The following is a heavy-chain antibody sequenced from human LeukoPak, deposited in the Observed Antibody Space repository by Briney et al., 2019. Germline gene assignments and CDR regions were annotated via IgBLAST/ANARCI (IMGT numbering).Heavy chain of an antibody. V-gene: IGHV3-30*18. CDR2: ISYDGSKG. CDR3: AKEEVYGPGSPLVDY. D-gene: IGHD3-10*01. Sequence: PGGSLRLSCAASGFTFSSYGMHWVRQAPGRGLEWVAVISYDGSKGYFADSVKGRFTISRDNSKDTVYLQMNSLRAEDTAVYYCAKEEVYGPGSPLVDYWGQGTLVTVSS. CDR1: GFTFSSYG. J-gene: IGHJ4*02.